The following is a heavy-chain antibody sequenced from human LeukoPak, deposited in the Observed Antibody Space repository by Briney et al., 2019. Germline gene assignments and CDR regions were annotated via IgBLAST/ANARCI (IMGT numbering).Heavy chain of an antibody. V-gene: IGHV3-21*01. D-gene: IGHD4-17*01. J-gene: IGHJ4*02. CDR1: GFTFGSHS. CDR3: ASGTAYGFSVY. Sequence: GGSLRLSCVASGFTFGSHSLNWVRQAPGKGLEWVSSISTGSTYIYHADSMKGRFTISRDNAKNSLYLQMNSLRAEDTAVYYCASGTAYGFSVYWGQGTLVTVSS. CDR2: ISTGSTYI.